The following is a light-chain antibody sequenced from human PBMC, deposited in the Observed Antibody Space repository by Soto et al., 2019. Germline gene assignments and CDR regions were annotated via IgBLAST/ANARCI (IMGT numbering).Light chain of an antibody. J-gene: IGKJ5*01. CDR3: QQSYRTPIT. V-gene: IGKV1-39*01. CDR1: QSISTY. CDR2: AAS. Sequence: DIQLTQSPSPLSASVGDRVAITCLASQSISTYLNWYQQKPGKAPKVLIYAASNLQSGVPPRFSGSGSGTDFTLTISSLQPEDVATYFCQQSYRTPITFGQGTRLEN.